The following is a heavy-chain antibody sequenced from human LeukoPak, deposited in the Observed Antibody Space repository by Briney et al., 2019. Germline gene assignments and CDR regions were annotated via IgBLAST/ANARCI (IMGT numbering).Heavy chain of an antibody. CDR3: ARWQTPLLRYFDWSPWGWFDP. V-gene: IGHV1-2*02. D-gene: IGHD3-9*01. CDR1: GYTITGYY. Sequence: ASVKVSCKASGYTITGYYMHWVRQAPGQGLEWMGWINPNSGGTNYAQKLQGRVTMTTDTSTSTAYMELRSLRSDDTAVYYCARWQTPLLRYFDWSPWGWFDPWGQGTLVTVSS. J-gene: IGHJ5*02. CDR2: INPNSGGT.